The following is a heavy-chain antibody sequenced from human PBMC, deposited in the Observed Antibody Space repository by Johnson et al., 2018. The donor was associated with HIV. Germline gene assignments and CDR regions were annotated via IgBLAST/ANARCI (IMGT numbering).Heavy chain of an antibody. Sequence: EVQLVESWGGLVQPGGSLRLSCAASGFAFSSYWMNWVRQAPGKGLVWVSRISSDGRSTSYADSVKGRFTISRDNAKNTLYLQMNSLRAEDTALYYCARDFVAFWECTAFDIWGQGTMVTVSP. D-gene: IGHD1-26*01. CDR3: ARDFVAFWECTAFDI. CDR1: GFAFSSYW. J-gene: IGHJ3*02. CDR2: ISSDGRST. V-gene: IGHV3-74*01.